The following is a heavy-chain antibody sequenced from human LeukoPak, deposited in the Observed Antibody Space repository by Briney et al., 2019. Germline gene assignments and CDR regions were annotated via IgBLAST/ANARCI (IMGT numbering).Heavy chain of an antibody. CDR2: VSADGSID. CDR1: GFTFSNYG. D-gene: IGHD3-16*01. J-gene: IGHJ5*02. Sequence: GRSLRLSCAASGFTFSNYGMHWVRQAPGKGLEWVAVVSADGSIDYYADSVRGRFTVSRDNSKNTMFLQFNTVRPEDTAVYYCAREGMGITFSAWFGPWGQGTLVTVSS. V-gene: IGHV3-30*03. CDR3: AREGMGITFSAWFGP.